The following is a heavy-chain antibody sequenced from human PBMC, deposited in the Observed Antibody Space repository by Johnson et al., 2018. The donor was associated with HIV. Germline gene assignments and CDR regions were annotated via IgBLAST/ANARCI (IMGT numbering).Heavy chain of an antibody. CDR3: ARDDDVKAFDI. Sequence: VQLVESGGGVVQPGRSLRLSCAASGFTFSSYAMHWVRQAPGKGLEWVANIKQDGSEKYEVDSVKGRFTISRDNAKNSLYLQMNSLRAEDTAVYYCARDDDVKAFDIWGQGTMVTVSS. D-gene: IGHD1-1*01. V-gene: IGHV3-7*05. J-gene: IGHJ3*02. CDR2: IKQDGSEK. CDR1: GFTFSSYA.